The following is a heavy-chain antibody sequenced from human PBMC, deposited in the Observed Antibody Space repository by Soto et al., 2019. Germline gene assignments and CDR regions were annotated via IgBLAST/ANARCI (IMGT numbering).Heavy chain of an antibody. CDR2: IYHSGST. Sequence: QVQLQESGPGLVKPSGTLSLTCSVSGGSISSSNWWSWVRQRPGEGLEWSGDIYHSGSTNYSPTRKRRVTISVDMSKHQFSLKLRSVTAADTAVYYCARDPYLENYYGSGSHLDYWGQGTLVTVSS. CDR1: GGSISSSNW. D-gene: IGHD3-10*01. V-gene: IGHV4-4*02. J-gene: IGHJ4*02. CDR3: ARDPYLENYYGSGSHLDY.